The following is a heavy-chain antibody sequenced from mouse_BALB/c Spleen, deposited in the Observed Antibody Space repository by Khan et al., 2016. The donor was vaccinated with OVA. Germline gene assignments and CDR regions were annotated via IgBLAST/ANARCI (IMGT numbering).Heavy chain of an antibody. D-gene: IGHD1-2*01. CDR1: GFNIKDTY. Sequence: EVQLQQSGAELVKPGASVKLSCTASGFNIKDTYMNWVKQRPEQGLEWIGRIDPANGNSKYDPKFPGKATITTDNSSNTAYLQPNRLTTEDTPVYYCARPITTGGVVYWGQGTLVTVSA. J-gene: IGHJ3*01. CDR3: ARPITTGGVVY. V-gene: IGHV14-3*02. CDR2: IDPANGNS.